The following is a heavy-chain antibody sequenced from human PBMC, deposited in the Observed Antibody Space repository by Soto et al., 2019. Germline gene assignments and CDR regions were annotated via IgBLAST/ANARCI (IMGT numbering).Heavy chain of an antibody. V-gene: IGHV3-66*01. CDR2: IYSGGST. Sequence: EVQLVESGGGLVQPGGSLRLSCAASGFTVSSNYMSWVRQAPGKGLEWVSVIYSGGSTYYADSVKGRFTISRDNSKNTLYLQMNSLRAEDTAVYYCAREYSYGYYYYYAMDVWGQGTTVPVSS. CDR1: GFTVSSNY. CDR3: AREYSYGYYYYYAMDV. J-gene: IGHJ6*02. D-gene: IGHD5-18*01.